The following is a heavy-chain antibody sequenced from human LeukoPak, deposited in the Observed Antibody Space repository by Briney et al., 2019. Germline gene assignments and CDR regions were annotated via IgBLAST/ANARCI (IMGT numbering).Heavy chain of an antibody. CDR1: GGSISSSY. D-gene: IGHD3-22*01. CDR2: IHYSGNT. V-gene: IGHV4-59*01. CDR3: AETNDSSGYYFEY. J-gene: IGHJ4*02. Sequence: SETLSLTCTVSGGSISSSYWSWIRQPPGKGLEWIGYIHYSGNTNSNPSLKSRVTISVDTSKKQFSLKLSSVTAADTAVYYCAETNDSSGYYFEYWGQGTLVTVSS.